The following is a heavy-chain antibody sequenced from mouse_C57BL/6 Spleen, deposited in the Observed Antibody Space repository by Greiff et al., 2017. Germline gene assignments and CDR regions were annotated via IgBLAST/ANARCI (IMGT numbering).Heavy chain of an antibody. J-gene: IGHJ1*03. CDR2: IDPETGGT. V-gene: IGHV1-15*01. Sequence: VQLVESGAELVRPGASVTLSCKASGYTFTDYEMHWVKQTPVHGLEWIGAIDPETGGTAYNQKFKGKAILTADKSSSTAYMELRSLTSEDSAVYYSTRGGTTLVNWYVDVRGTGTTVTVSS. CDR3: TRGGTTLVNWYVDV. CDR1: GYTFTDYE. D-gene: IGHD1-1*01.